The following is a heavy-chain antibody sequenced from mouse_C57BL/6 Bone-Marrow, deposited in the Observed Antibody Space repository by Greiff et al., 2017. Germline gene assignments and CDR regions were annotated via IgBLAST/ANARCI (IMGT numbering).Heavy chain of an antibody. CDR3: AGGLLPYEWAMGY. CDR2: IYPGSGNT. J-gene: IGHJ4*01. Sequence: QVQLQQSGAELARPGASVKLSCKASGYTFTSYGISWVKQRTGQGLEWIGEIYPGSGNTYYNAKFKGKATLTADKSSNTAYMEVRSLTAEDSAVYFCAGGLLPYEWAMGYWGQGTSGTVSS. CDR1: GYTFTSYG. D-gene: IGHD1-1*01. V-gene: IGHV1-81*01.